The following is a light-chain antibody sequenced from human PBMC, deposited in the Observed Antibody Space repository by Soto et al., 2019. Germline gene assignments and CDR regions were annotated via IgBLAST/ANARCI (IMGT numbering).Light chain of an antibody. Sequence: QSALTQPASVSGSPGQSITISCTGTSSDVGNDNFVSWYQHHPGKAPKLIIYEVSYRPSGVSHRFSGSKSGNTASLTISGLQSEDEADYYCSSYTTINTLFLVFGNGTKVTVL. V-gene: IGLV2-14*01. CDR1: SSDVGNDNF. CDR2: EVS. J-gene: IGLJ1*01. CDR3: SSYTTINTLFLV.